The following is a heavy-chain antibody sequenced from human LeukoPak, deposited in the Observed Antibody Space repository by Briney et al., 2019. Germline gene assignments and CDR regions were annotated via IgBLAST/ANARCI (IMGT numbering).Heavy chain of an antibody. CDR3: ARAGTSFCYYGMDV. CDR1: GYTFTSYD. CDR2: MNPNSGNT. J-gene: IGHJ6*02. Sequence: ASVKVSCKASGYTFTSYDINWVRQATGQGLEWMGWMNPNSGNTGYAQKFQGRVTMTRNTSISTAYMELSSLRSEDTAVYYCARAGTSFCYYGMDVWGQGTTVTVSS. V-gene: IGHV1-8*01. D-gene: IGHD6-19*01.